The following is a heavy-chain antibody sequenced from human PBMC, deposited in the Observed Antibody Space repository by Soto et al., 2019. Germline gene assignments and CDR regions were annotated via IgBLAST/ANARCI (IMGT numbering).Heavy chain of an antibody. CDR2: IGTGGDI. CDR1: GFTLSQYD. D-gene: IGHD4-17*01. J-gene: IGHJ4*02. V-gene: IGHV3-13*01. Sequence: GGSLRLSCVASGFTLSQYDMHWVRQRTGKGLEWVSTIGTGGDIYYPGSVKGRFTISREVAENSFYLQMNSLRAEDTAVYYCASHMTTVTIGRYWGQGTLVTVSS. CDR3: ASHMTTVTIGRY.